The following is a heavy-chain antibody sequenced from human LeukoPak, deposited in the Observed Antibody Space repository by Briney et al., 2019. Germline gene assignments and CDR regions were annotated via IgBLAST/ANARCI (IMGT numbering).Heavy chain of an antibody. D-gene: IGHD6-19*01. CDR1: GFTFSSYW. J-gene: IGHJ4*02. CDR2: MSTDGSST. V-gene: IGHV3-74*03. Sequence: GGSLRLSCGVSGFTFSSYWMHWVRQAPGKGLVWVSSMSTDGSSTTYAESVRGRFTISRDNSKNTLYLQMNSLRAEDTAVYYCAPPGSGWTSPPPFDYWGQGTLVTVSS. CDR3: APPGSGWTSPPPFDY.